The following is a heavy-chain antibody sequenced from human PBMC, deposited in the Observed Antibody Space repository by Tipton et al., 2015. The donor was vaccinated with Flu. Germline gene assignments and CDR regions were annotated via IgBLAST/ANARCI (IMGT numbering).Heavy chain of an antibody. V-gene: IGHV3-21*01. CDR3: ARSGALPAARYWYFDL. CDR1: GFTFSSYS. Sequence: GSLRLSCAASGFTFSSYSMNWVRQAPGKGLEWVSSISSSSSYIYYADSVKGRFTISRDNAKNSLYLQMNSLRAEDTAVYYCARSGALPAARYWYFDLWGRGTLVTVSS. D-gene: IGHD2-2*01. CDR2: ISSSSSYI. J-gene: IGHJ2*01.